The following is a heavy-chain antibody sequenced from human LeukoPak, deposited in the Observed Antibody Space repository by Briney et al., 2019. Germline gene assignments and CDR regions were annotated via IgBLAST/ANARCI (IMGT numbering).Heavy chain of an antibody. J-gene: IGHJ4*02. Sequence: GGSLRLSCAASGFTFSSYAMSWVRQAPGKGLEWVAVISYDGSNKYYADSVKGRFTISRDNSKNTLYLQMNSLRAEDTAVYYCAKDLVFQSHYYFDYWGQGTLVTVSS. D-gene: IGHD2-8*01. CDR3: AKDLVFQSHYYFDY. CDR2: ISYDGSNK. V-gene: IGHV3-30*18. CDR1: GFTFSSYA.